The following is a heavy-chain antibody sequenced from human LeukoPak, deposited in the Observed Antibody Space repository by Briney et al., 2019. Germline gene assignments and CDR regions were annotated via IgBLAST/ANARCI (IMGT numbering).Heavy chain of an antibody. J-gene: IGHJ3*02. Sequence: SQTLSLTCAISGDSVSSNSAAWNWISQTPSRGLEWLGRTYYRSKWYNDYAVSVKSRITINPDTSKNQFSLQLHTVTPEDTAVYYCARDGTMRSGPAFDIWGQGTLVTVSS. CDR3: ARDGTMRSGPAFDI. V-gene: IGHV6-1*01. D-gene: IGHD3-3*01. CDR2: TYYRSKWYN. CDR1: GDSVSSNSAA.